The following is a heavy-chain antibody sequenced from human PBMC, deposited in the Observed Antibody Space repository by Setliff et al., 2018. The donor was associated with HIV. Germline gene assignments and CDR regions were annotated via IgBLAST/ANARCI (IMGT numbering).Heavy chain of an antibody. J-gene: IGHJ4*02. CDR1: GGSISSGSYY. V-gene: IGHV4-31*03. CDR2: IYYSGST. Sequence: SETLSLTCTVSGGSISSGSYYWSWIRQPPGKGLEWIGYIYYSGSTFYNPSLKSRVTISVDTSKNQFSLELTSVTAADTAVYFCARSPSARLYFDYWGQGTLVTVS. CDR3: ARSPSARLYFDY.